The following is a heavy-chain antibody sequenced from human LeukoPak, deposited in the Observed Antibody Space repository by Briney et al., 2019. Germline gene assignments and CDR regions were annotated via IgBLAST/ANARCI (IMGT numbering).Heavy chain of an antibody. CDR3: AKDLGRSGSRVIDY. CDR1: GFTFDDFA. Sequence: GRSLKLSCAASGFTFDDFAMHWVRQSPGKGLEWVSGISWNSGTIGYADSVKGRFTISRDNAKNSLYLQMNSLRADDTALYYCAKDLGRSGSRVIDYWGHGDLVTVSS. V-gene: IGHV3-9*01. CDR2: ISWNSGTI. J-gene: IGHJ4*01. D-gene: IGHD3-10*01.